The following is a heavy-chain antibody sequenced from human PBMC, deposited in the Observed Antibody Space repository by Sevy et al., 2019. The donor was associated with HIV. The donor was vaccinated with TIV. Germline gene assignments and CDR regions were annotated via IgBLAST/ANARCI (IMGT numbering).Heavy chain of an antibody. CDR1: GFTFSDFD. Sequence: GGSLRLSCSASGFTFSDFDMHWVRLAPVKGPEWVASRRYDESNKDYVESVKGRFTVSSDNSKNPLYLQMNGLGPEDTAICYCAKQRIFRTARVLEWLKLLGYYYGMDVWGQGTTVTVSS. CDR2: RRYDESNK. CDR3: AKQRIFRTARVLEWLKLLGYYYGMDV. V-gene: IGHV3-30*02. D-gene: IGHD3-3*01. J-gene: IGHJ6*02.